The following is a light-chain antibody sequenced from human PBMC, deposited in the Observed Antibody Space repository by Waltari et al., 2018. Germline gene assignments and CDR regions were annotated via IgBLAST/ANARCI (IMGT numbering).Light chain of an antibody. V-gene: IGKV3-20*01. CDR1: QSVSSSF. J-gene: IGKJ2*01. Sequence: DIVLKQSPGTLSLSPGERATLSCRASQSVSSSFLAWYQQKPGQAPRLLISVASRRATGIPDRFSGSGSGTDFTLTISRLEPEDFAVYYCQQYGSSPVTFGQGTKLEIK. CDR3: QQYGSSPVT. CDR2: VAS.